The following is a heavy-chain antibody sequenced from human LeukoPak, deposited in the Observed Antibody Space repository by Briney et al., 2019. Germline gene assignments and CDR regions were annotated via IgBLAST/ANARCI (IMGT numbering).Heavy chain of an antibody. CDR1: GGTFSSYA. CDR2: IIPIFGTA. V-gene: IGHV1-69*05. CDR3: ASDRGSSWADYYYYMDV. Sequence: VASVKVSCKASGGTFSSYAISRVRQAPGQGLEWMGGIIPIFGTANYAQKFQGRVTITTDESTSTAYMELSSLRSEDTAVYYCASDRGSSWADYYYYMDVWGKGTTVTVSS. D-gene: IGHD6-13*01. J-gene: IGHJ6*03.